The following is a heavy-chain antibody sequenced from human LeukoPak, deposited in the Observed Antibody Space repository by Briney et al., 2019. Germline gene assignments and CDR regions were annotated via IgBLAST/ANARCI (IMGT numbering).Heavy chain of an antibody. CDR1: GGSISSGGYY. V-gene: IGHV4-30-2*01. D-gene: IGHD2-8*01. Sequence: PSQTLSLTCTVSGGSISSGGYYWSWIPQPPGKGLEWIGYIYHSGSTYYNPSLKSRVTISVDRSKNQFSLKLSSVTAADTAVYYCARGSVLGSWFDPWGQGTLVTVSS. CDR3: ARGSVLGSWFDP. CDR2: IYHSGST. J-gene: IGHJ5*02.